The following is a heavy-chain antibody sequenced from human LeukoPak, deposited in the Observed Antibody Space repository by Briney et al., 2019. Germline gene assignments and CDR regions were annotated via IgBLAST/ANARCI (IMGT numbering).Heavy chain of an antibody. V-gene: IGHV4-39*02. D-gene: IGHD3-3*01. CDR2: ISSSGNT. Sequence: PSETLSLTCTVSGGSTSSGNYYWGWIRQPPGKGLEWIGGISSSGNTYYNPSLKSRITIFIDTSKNHFSLKLSYVTAADTAVYYCARLGAGPTYYDFWSGYSSFYFDYWGQGTLVTVSS. J-gene: IGHJ4*02. CDR3: ARLGAGPTYYDFWSGYSSFYFDY. CDR1: GGSTSSGNYY.